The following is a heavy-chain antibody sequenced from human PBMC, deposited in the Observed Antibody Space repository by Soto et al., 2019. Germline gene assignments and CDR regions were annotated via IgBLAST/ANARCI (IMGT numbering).Heavy chain of an antibody. Sequence: QGQLVQSGAEVKKPGSSVKVSCKASGGTFSSYAISWVRQASGQGLEWMGGIIPIFGTANYAQKFQGRVTITADESTSTAYMELSSLRSEDTAVYYCASAAGTSPDYYYYGMDVWGQGTTVTVSS. CDR3: ASAAGTSPDYYYYGMDV. V-gene: IGHV1-69*01. J-gene: IGHJ6*02. CDR1: GGTFSSYA. CDR2: IIPIFGTA. D-gene: IGHD6-13*01.